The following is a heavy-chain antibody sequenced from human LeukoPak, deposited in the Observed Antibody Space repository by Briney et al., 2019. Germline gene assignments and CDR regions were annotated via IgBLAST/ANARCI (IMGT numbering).Heavy chain of an antibody. CDR2: ISGSGGST. J-gene: IGHJ4*02. CDR3: AKGRNNYYDSSGYYAW. CDR1: GFTFSSYA. Sequence: GGSLRLSCAASGFTFSSYAMSWVRQAPGKGLEWVSRISGSGGSTYHADSVKGRFTISRDNSKNTLYLQMNCLRAEDTAVYYCAKGRNNYYDSSGYYAWWGQGTLVTVSS. V-gene: IGHV3-23*01. D-gene: IGHD3-22*01.